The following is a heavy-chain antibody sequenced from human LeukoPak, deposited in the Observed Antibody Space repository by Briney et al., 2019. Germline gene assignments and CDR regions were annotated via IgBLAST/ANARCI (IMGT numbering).Heavy chain of an antibody. D-gene: IGHD6-6*01. CDR3: ARGPGIIIASSSFYYYYYMDV. Sequence: GGSLRLSCAASGFTFSSYWMSWVRQAPGKGLEWVANIKQDGSEKYYVDSVKGRFTISRDNAKNSLYLQMNSLRAEDTAVYYCARGPGIIIASSSFYYYYYMDVWGKGTTVTVSS. V-gene: IGHV3-7*01. J-gene: IGHJ6*03. CDR2: IKQDGSEK. CDR1: GFTFSSYW.